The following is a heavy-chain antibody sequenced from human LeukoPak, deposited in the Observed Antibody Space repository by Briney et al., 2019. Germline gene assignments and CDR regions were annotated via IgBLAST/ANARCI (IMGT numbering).Heavy chain of an antibody. CDR2: IRWNSRSI. D-gene: IGHD3-16*01. V-gene: IGHV3-9*01. CDR3: VKDSRRRLYYFDS. J-gene: IGHJ4*02. Sequence: GGSLRLSCAASGFIFDDYAMHWVRKAPGKGLEWVSGIRWNSRSIGYADSVKGRFTISRDSAKNSLYLQMNSLRAEDTASYWFVKDSRRRLYYFDSWGQGTLVTVSS. CDR1: GFIFDDYA.